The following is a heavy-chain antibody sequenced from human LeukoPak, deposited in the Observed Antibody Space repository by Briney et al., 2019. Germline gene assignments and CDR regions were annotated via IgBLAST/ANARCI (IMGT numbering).Heavy chain of an antibody. D-gene: IGHD1-26*01. CDR1: GGSFSGYY. Sequence: KPSETLSLTCAVYGGSFSGYYWSWIRQPPGKGLEWIGEINHSGSTNYNPSLKSRVTISVDTSKNQFSLKLSSVTAADTAVYYCARSGASDYGMDVWGQGTTVTVSS. V-gene: IGHV4-34*01. CDR2: INHSGST. CDR3: ARSGASDYGMDV. J-gene: IGHJ6*02.